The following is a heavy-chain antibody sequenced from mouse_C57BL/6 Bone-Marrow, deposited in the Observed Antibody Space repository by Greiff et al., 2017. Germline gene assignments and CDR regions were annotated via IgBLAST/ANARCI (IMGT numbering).Heavy chain of an antibody. CDR3: ARARVGNYHYFDY. D-gene: IGHD2-1*01. V-gene: IGHV1-49*01. J-gene: IGHJ2*01. CDR2: FTLYSDAT. Sequence: LQQSVAELVRPGSSVKLSCKDSYFAFMASAMHWVKQRPGHGLEWIGSFTLYSDATKYSENFKGKATLTANTSSSTAYMELSSLTSEDSAVYYCARARVGNYHYFDYGGQGTTLTVSS. CDR1: YFAFMASA.